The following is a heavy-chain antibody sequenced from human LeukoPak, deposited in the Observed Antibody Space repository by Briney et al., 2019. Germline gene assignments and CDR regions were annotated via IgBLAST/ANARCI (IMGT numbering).Heavy chain of an antibody. CDR3: ARRREYDILTGYFYFDY. Sequence: GESLRISCKGSGYSFTSYWISWVRQMPGKGLEWMGRIDPSDSYTNYSPSFQGHVTISADKSTSTAYLQWSSLKASDTAMYYCARRREYDILTGYFYFDYWGQGTLVTVSS. D-gene: IGHD3-9*01. J-gene: IGHJ4*02. V-gene: IGHV5-10-1*01. CDR1: GYSFTSYW. CDR2: IDPSDSYT.